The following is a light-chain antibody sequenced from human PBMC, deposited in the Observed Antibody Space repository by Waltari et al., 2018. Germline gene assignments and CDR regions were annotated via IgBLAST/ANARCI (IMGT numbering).Light chain of an antibody. Sequence: DIQMTQSPSSLSASVGDRVTITCRASQDIGSCVAWYQQKPGKAPKLLIYAASRMESGVPPRFSGSGSGTDFILAISSLQPEDCGTFYCQQGNSFPYTFGQGTKLEI. CDR2: AAS. J-gene: IGKJ2*01. CDR3: QQGNSFPYT. V-gene: IGKV1-12*01. CDR1: QDIGSC.